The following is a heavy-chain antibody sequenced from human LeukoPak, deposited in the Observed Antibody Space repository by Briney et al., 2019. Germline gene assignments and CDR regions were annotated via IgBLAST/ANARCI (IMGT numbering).Heavy chain of an antibody. V-gene: IGHV4-38-2*01. CDR3: ARHSRADYGDKRDLTD. J-gene: IGHJ4*02. D-gene: IGHD4-17*01. CDR1: GYSISSGYY. Sequence: SSETLSLTCAVSGYSISSGYYWGWIRQPPGKRMEWIGSIYHSGSTHYNPSLKSRVIISVDTSKNQFSLKLSSVTAADTAVYYCARHSRADYGDKRDLTDWGQGTLVTVSS. CDR2: IYHSGST.